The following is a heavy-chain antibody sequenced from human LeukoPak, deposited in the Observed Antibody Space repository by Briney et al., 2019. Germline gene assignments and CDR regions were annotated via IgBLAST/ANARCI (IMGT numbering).Heavy chain of an antibody. CDR1: GYIFSNYA. CDR3: ARGNRPQRFYGSGSFDP. CDR2: INTNTGNP. J-gene: IGHJ5*02. Sequence: GASVKVSCKVSGYIFSNYAMNWVRQAPGQGPEWMGWINTNTGNPTYAQGFTGRFVLSVDTSVSTAFLEITSLKSEDTGVYYCARGNRPQRFYGSGSFDPWGQGTLVSVTS. D-gene: IGHD3-10*01. V-gene: IGHV7-4-1*02.